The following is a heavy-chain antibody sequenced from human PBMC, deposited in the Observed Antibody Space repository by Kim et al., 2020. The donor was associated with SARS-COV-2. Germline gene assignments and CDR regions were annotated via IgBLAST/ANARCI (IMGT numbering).Heavy chain of an antibody. V-gene: IGHV3-7*01. CDR1: GFTFSHDW. CDR3: ARSVFGDNY. D-gene: IGHD3-10*02. Sequence: GGSLRLSCAASGFTFSHDWMTWVRQAPGKGLEWVAYINQDGSESYYVDSVKGRFTISRDNAKNSLYLQMNSLRVENTAVYYCARSVFGDNYWGQGTLVSV. J-gene: IGHJ4*02. CDR2: INQDGSES.